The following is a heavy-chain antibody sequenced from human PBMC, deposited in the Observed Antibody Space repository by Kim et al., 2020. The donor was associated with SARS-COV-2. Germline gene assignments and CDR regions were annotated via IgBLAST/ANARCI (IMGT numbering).Heavy chain of an antibody. CDR3: ARDIGGYCRRTSSYTFD. V-gene: IGHV3-21*01. CDR1: GFAFSANT. D-gene: IGHD2-2*02. J-gene: IGHJ4*01. Sequence: GGSLRLSCAASGFAFSANTMNWVRQTPGKGLEWVASFSSNTKFIYYADSVKGRFTISRDNAQNSLYLQMNSLRAEDTARYYLARDIGGYCRRTSSYTFD. CDR2: FSSNTKFI.